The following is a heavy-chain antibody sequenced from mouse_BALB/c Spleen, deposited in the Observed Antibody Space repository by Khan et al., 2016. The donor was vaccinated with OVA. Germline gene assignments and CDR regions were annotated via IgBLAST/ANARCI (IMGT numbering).Heavy chain of an antibody. V-gene: IGHV5-9-1*01. CDR1: GFTFSTFV. Sequence: VELVESGGGLVKPGGSLKLSCSASGFTFSTFVMSWVRQTPEKRLEWVATISSAGTYTYFSDSVKGRFTISRDNAKNTLYLQMNSLRSEDTAMYYCTNGNYGWFVYWGQGTLVTVSA. CDR3: TNGNYGWFVY. J-gene: IGHJ3*01. D-gene: IGHD2-1*01. CDR2: ISSAGTYT.